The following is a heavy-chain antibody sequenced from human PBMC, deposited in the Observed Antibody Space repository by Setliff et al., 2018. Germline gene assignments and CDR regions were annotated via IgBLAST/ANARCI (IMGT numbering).Heavy chain of an antibody. Sequence: GGSLRLSCAASGFTFSNYDMNWVRQAPGKGLEWVSYIKSSGSSIYYADSVKGRFTISRDNTKNSLYLQMDSLRAEDTAVYYCVRTLFLQYYGGRSGGYFDYWGQGSLVTVSS. CDR1: GFTFSNYD. J-gene: IGHJ4*02. CDR2: IKSSGSSI. V-gene: IGHV3-48*03. CDR3: VRTLFLQYYGGRSGGYFDY. D-gene: IGHD4-17*01.